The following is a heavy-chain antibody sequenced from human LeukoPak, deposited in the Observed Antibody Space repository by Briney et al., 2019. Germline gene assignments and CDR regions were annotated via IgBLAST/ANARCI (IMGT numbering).Heavy chain of an antibody. D-gene: IGHD3-10*01. CDR2: ISDSGDNT. CDR1: GFTFNSYA. Sequence: GGSLRLSCAASGFTFNSYAMSWVRQAPWERLQWVSGISDSGDNTYYADSVRGRFTISRDNSKNTLYLQMNSLRAEDTALYYCAKDTSRSGYYYGMDVWGQGTTVTVS. V-gene: IGHV3-23*01. CDR3: AKDTSRSGYYYGMDV. J-gene: IGHJ6*02.